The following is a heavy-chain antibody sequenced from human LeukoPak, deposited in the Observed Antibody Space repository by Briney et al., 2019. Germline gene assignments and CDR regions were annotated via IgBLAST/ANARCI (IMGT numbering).Heavy chain of an antibody. V-gene: IGHV1-2*02. CDR1: GYTFTGYF. CDR3: ARHMTTANNWFDP. D-gene: IGHD1-1*01. J-gene: IGHJ5*02. CDR2: INPKTGVT. Sequence: ASVKVSCKASGYTFTGYFMHWVRHAPGQGLEWMGWINPKTGVTNYEQKFQGRVIMTGDTSISTVYMEVTRLTSDDTAVYYCARHMTTANNWFDPWGQGTLVTVSS.